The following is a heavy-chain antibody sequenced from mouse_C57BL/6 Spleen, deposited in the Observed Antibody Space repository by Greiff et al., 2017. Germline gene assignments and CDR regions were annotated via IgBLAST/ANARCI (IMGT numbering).Heavy chain of an antibody. V-gene: IGHV1-81*01. Sequence: QVQLQQSGAELARPGASVKLSCKASGYTFTSYGISWVKQRTGQGLEWIGEIYPRSGNTYYNEKFKGKATLTADKSSSTAYMELRSLTSEDSAVYFCARESRERDYFDYWGQGTTLTVSS. CDR3: ARESRERDYFDY. CDR2: IYPRSGNT. D-gene: IGHD1-1*01. J-gene: IGHJ2*01. CDR1: GYTFTSYG.